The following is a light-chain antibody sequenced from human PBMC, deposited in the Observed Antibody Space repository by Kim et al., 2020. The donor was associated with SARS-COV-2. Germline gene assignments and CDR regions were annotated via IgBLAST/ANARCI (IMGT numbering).Light chain of an antibody. CDR3: QQYSASPIT. V-gene: IGKV3-20*01. CDR2: GAS. J-gene: IGKJ5*01. Sequence: PRERATLSFRASPRFSSSYLAWYQQNPGHATRLLIYGASTRATDIPDRFSGSGSGTDFTLTISSLEPEDFAVYLCQQYSASPITFGQGTRLEIK. CDR1: PRFSSSY.